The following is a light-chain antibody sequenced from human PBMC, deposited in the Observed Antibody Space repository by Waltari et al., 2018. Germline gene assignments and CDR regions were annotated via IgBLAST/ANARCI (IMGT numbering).Light chain of an antibody. CDR3: CSYAGASTVV. J-gene: IGLJ2*01. V-gene: IGLV2-23*01. CDR1: STEVGSSNL. Sequence: QSALTQPASVSGSPGQSIPISCTGTSTEVGSSNLFSWYQHPPGKAPKLLIYGGNTRPSGVSNRFSGSKSGNTASLTISGLQAEDEADYYCCSYAGASTVVFGGGTRVTVL. CDR2: GGN.